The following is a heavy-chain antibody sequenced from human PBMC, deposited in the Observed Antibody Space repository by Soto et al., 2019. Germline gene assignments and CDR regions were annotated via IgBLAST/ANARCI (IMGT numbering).Heavy chain of an antibody. D-gene: IGHD3-3*01. CDR3: ARGSDFWSGYA. Sequence: PSETLSLTCTVSGCSISSSSYYWSWIRQPPGKGLEWIGYIYYSGSTNYNPSLKSRVTISVDTSKNQFSLKLSSVTAADTAVYYCARGSDFWSGYAWGQGTLVTVSS. J-gene: IGHJ5*02. CDR1: GCSISSSSYY. V-gene: IGHV4-61*01. CDR2: IYYSGST.